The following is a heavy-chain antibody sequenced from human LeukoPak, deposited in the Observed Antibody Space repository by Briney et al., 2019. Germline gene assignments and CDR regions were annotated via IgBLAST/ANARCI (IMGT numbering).Heavy chain of an antibody. CDR3: VRDLILVWTPGDDFDH. CDR2: INEYASTI. CDR1: GFTFSRYW. Sequence: GGSLRLSCAASGFTFSRYWMHWVRQVPGKGLEWVARINEYASTITYADSVKGRFTISRDNAKNTLYLQMIGLRGEDTAVYYCVRDLILVWTPGDDFDHWGQGTLVTVSS. V-gene: IGHV3-74*01. J-gene: IGHJ4*02. D-gene: IGHD3-16*01.